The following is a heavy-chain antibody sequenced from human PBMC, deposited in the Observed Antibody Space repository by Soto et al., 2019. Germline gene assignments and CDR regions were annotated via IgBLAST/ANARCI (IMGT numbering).Heavy chain of an antibody. D-gene: IGHD2-2*02. V-gene: IGHV3-30*18. J-gene: IGHJ5*02. CDR2: ISYDGSNK. Sequence: GGSLRLSCAASGFTFSSYGMHWVRQAPGKGLEWVAVISYDGSNKYYADSVKGRFTISRDNSKNTLYLQMNSLRAEDTAVYYCAKDVYCSSTSCYTEGPFDPWGQGTLVTVSS. CDR1: GFTFSSYG. CDR3: AKDVYCSSTSCYTEGPFDP.